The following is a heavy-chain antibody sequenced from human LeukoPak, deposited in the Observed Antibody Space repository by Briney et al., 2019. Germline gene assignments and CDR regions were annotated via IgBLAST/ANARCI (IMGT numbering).Heavy chain of an antibody. CDR2: IYTSGST. J-gene: IGHJ4*02. V-gene: IGHV4-61*02. CDR1: GRSITSGSYY. Sequence: PAQTQSLTCTVSGRSITSGSYYWTWIRQPAGKGLQWFGRIYTSGSTNYNPSLKSRVTISLATSNNQFSLNLSSVTAADTAVYYCARVNYSDSSGRPFDYWGQGILVTVSP. D-gene: IGHD3-22*01. CDR3: ARVNYSDSSGRPFDY.